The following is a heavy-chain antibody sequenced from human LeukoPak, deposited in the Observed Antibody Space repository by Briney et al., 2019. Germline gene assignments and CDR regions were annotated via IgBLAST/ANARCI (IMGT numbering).Heavy chain of an antibody. D-gene: IGHD3-22*01. J-gene: IGHJ3*02. V-gene: IGHV3-21*01. CDR2: ISSSCSYI. Sequence: GGSLRLSCAASGFTFSSYSMNWVRQAPGKGLEWVSSISSSCSYIYYADSVKGRFTISRDNAKNSLYLQMNSLRAEDTAVYYCARAYYYDSSGYPPLDAFDIWGQGTMVTVSS. CDR3: ARAYYYDSSGYPPLDAFDI. CDR1: GFTFSSYS.